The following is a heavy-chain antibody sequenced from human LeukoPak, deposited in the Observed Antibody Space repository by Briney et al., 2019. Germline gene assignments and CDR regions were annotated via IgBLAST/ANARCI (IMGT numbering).Heavy chain of an antibody. D-gene: IGHD5-12*01. Sequence: PGGSLRLSCAASGFTFSSYSMNWVRQAPGKGLEWVSSISSSSSYIYYADSVKGRFTISRDNAKNSLYLQMNSLRAEDTAVYYCASAGMVATFDYWGQGTLVTVSS. J-gene: IGHJ4*02. V-gene: IGHV3-21*01. CDR3: ASAGMVATFDY. CDR1: GFTFSSYS. CDR2: ISSSSSYI.